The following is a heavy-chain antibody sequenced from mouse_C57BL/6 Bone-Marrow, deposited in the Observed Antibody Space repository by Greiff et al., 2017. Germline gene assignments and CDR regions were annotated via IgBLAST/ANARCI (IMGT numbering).Heavy chain of an antibody. Sequence: VKLVESDAELVKPGASVKISCKVSGYTFTDHTIHWMKQRPEQGLEWIGYIYPRDGSTKYNEKFKGKATLTADKSSSTAYMQLNSLTSEDSAVYFCADYYGSRYFDYWGQGTTLTVSS. CDR2: IYPRDGST. CDR1: GYTFTDHT. CDR3: ADYYGSRYFDY. D-gene: IGHD1-1*01. J-gene: IGHJ2*01. V-gene: IGHV1-78*01.